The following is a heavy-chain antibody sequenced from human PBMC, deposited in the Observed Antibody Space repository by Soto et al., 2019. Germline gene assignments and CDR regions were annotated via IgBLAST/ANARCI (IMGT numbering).Heavy chain of an antibody. V-gene: IGHV1-69*13. Sequence: ASVKVSCKASGGTFSSYAISWVRQAPGQGLEWMGGIIPIFGTANYAQKFQGRVTITADESTSTAYMELSSLRSEDTAVYYCAATIFGVVIIPYNWFDPWGQGTLVTVSS. CDR3: AATIFGVVIIPYNWFDP. D-gene: IGHD3-3*01. CDR1: GGTFSSYA. J-gene: IGHJ5*02. CDR2: IIPIFGTA.